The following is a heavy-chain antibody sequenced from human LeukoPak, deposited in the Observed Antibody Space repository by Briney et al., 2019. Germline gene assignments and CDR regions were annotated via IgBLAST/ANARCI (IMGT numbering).Heavy chain of an antibody. CDR2: IYYSGST. V-gene: IGHV4-59*08. CDR1: GGSINSYY. Sequence: SETLSLTCIVSGGSINSYYWSWIRQPPGKGLEWIGSIYYSGSTKYNPSLKSRVTISVDTSKSQFSLKLNSVTAADTAVYYCAGHDDHYNSDDAFDIWGQGTMVTVSS. J-gene: IGHJ3*02. CDR3: AGHDDHYNSDDAFDI. D-gene: IGHD3-22*01.